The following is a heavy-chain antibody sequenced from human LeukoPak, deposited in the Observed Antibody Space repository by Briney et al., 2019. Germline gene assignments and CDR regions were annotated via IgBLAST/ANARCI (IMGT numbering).Heavy chain of an antibody. J-gene: IGHJ4*02. CDR2: ISSSSSYI. D-gene: IGHD3-16*02. V-gene: IGHV3-21*01. Sequence: GGSLRLSCAASGFTFSSYSMNWVRQAPGKGLEWVSSISSSSSYIYYADSVKGRFPISRDNAKNSLYLQMNSLRAEDTAVYYCARAAAMITFGGVIVIPEPFDYWGQGTLVTVSS. CDR1: GFTFSSYS. CDR3: ARAAAMITFGGVIVIPEPFDY.